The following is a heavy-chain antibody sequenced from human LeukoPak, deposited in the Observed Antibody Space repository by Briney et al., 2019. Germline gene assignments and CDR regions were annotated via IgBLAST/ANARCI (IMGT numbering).Heavy chain of an antibody. CDR2: VWYDGNNK. J-gene: IGHJ3*02. D-gene: IGHD4-17*01. CDR1: GFSFRSYG. V-gene: IGHV3-33*01. CDR3: ARNDYGATTDAFDI. Sequence: PGRSLRLSCAASGFSFRSYGMHWVRQAPGKGLEWVAVVWYDGNNKYYADSVKGQFTISRDNSKNTLYLQMNSLRGEDTAVYYCARNDYGATTDAFDIWGQGTMVTVSS.